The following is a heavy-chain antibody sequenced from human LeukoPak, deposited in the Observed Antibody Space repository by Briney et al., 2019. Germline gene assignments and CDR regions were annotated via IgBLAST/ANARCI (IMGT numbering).Heavy chain of an antibody. CDR1: GFTFSSYG. V-gene: IGHV4-34*01. Sequence: GSLRLSCAASGFTFSSYGMHWVRQAPGKGLEWIGEINHSGSTNYNPSLKSRVTISVDTSKNQFSLKLSSVTAADTAVYYCARGGSYLSAFDIWGQGTMVTVSS. J-gene: IGHJ3*02. CDR3: ARGGSYLSAFDI. D-gene: IGHD3-10*01. CDR2: INHSGST.